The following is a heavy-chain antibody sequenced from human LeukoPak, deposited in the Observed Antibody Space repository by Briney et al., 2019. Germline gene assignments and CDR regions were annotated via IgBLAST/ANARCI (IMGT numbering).Heavy chain of an antibody. V-gene: IGHV3-23*01. CDR1: GFTFSSYA. J-gene: IGHJ4*02. D-gene: IGHD3-10*01. CDR3: AKDLGGSGSYYSLRDY. CDR2: ISGSGGST. Sequence: GGSLTLSCAASGFTFSSYAMSWVRQAPGKGLEWVSAISGSGGSTYYADSVKGRFTISRDNSKNTLYLQMNSLRAEDTAVYYCAKDLGGSGSYYSLRDYWGQGTLVTVSS.